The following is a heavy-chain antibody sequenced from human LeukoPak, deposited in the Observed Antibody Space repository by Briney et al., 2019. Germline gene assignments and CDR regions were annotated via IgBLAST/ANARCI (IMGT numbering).Heavy chain of an antibody. CDR2: INYDGST. V-gene: IGHV4-34*01. CDR1: GGSFRAYY. J-gene: IGHJ4*02. D-gene: IGHD2/OR15-2a*01. CDR3: ARGLNIEYFIDY. Sequence: PSETLSLTCTVYGGSFRAYYWSWIRQPPGKGLEWIGEINYDGSTSYNPSLKSRVTISVDTSKKQAFLKLRSVTAADTAMYYCARGLNIEYFIDYWGQGSLVTVSS.